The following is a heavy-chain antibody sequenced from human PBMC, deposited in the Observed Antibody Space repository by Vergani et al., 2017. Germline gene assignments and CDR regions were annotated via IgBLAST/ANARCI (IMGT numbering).Heavy chain of an antibody. D-gene: IGHD2-15*01. CDR2: IYPADSDT. J-gene: IGHJ4*02. CDR3: AKXRGYCNGGSCYFDY. V-gene: IGHV5-51*01. Sequence: EVQLVQSGAEVKKPGESVKISCKGSGYSFTSYWIGWVRQMPGKGLEWMGIIYPADSDTRYSPSFQGQVIISADKSISTAYLQWSSLKASDTAMYYCAKXRGYCNGGSCYFDYWGQGTLVTVSS. CDR1: GYSFTSYW.